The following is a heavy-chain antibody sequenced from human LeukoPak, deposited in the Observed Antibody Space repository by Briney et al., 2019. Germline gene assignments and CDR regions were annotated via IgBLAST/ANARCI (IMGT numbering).Heavy chain of an antibody. D-gene: IGHD3-3*01. J-gene: IGHJ4*02. V-gene: IGHV4-59*01. CDR2: IYYSGST. Sequence: PGGSRRLSCAASGFTFSDYYMSWIRQPPGKGLEWIGYIYYSGSTNYNPSLKSRVTISVDTSKNQFSLKLSSVTAADTAVYYCARALEWFDTYYFDYWGQGTLVTVSS. CDR1: GFTFSDYY. CDR3: ARALEWFDTYYFDY.